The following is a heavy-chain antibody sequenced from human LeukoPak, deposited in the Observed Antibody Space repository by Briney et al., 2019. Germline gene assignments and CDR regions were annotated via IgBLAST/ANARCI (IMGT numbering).Heavy chain of an antibody. V-gene: IGHV1-18*01. D-gene: IGHD6-13*01. CDR1: GYTFTSYG. Sequence: ASVKVSCKASGYTFTSYGISWVRQAPGQGLEWMGWISAYNGNTNYAQKLQGRVTMTEDTSTDTAYMELSSLRSEDTAVYYCATDRYSSSWYVYWGQGTLVTVSS. CDR2: ISAYNGNT. CDR3: ATDRYSSSWYVY. J-gene: IGHJ4*02.